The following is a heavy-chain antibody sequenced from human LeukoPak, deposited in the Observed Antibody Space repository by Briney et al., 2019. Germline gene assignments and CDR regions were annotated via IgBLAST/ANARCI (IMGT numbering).Heavy chain of an antibody. J-gene: IGHJ4*02. CDR3: AKDRGIISDY. CDR1: GFTFSNYG. V-gene: IGHV3-23*01. D-gene: IGHD3-10*01. CDR2: ISGSGDST. Sequence: GGSLRLSCAASGFTFSNYGMSWVRQAPGKGLEWVSSISGSGDSTYYADSVKGRFTISRDKSKNTLYLQMNSLRAEDTAVYYCAKDRGIISDYWGQGTLVTVSS.